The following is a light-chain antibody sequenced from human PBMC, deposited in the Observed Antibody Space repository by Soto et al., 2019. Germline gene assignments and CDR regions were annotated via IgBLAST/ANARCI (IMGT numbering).Light chain of an antibody. CDR1: QSVSSSY. Sequence: IILTQSADTLSLSQGERATLSCRASQSVSSSYLAWYQQKPGRAPRLLIYGASSRATGIPDRFSGSGSGTDFTLTISRLESEDFAVYYCQPYGTSPWTFGQGT. CDR2: GAS. V-gene: IGKV3-20*01. CDR3: QPYGTSPWT. J-gene: IGKJ1*01.